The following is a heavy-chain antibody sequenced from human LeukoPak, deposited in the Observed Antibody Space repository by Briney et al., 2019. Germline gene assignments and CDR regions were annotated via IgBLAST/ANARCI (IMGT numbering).Heavy chain of an antibody. D-gene: IGHD2-2*01. J-gene: IGHJ4*02. CDR1: GFTFSSYA. V-gene: IGHV3-23*01. CDR3: AKEEEIVVVPAAMRVDY. CDR2: ISGSGGST. Sequence: GGSLRLSCAASGFTFSSYAMSWVRQAPGKGLEWVSAISGSGGSTYYADSVKGRFTISRDNSKNTLYLQMNSLRAEDTAVYYCAKEEEIVVVPAAMRVDYWGQGTLVTVSS.